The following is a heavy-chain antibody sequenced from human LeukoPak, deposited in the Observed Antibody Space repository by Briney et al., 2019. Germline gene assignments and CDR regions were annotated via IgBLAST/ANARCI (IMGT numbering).Heavy chain of an antibody. V-gene: IGHV1-69*05. CDR1: GYTFTGYF. Sequence: ASVKVSCKASGYTFTGYFMHWVRQAPGQGLEWMGGIIPIFGTANYAQKFQGRVTITTDESTSTAYMELSSLRSEDTAVYYCARSNWNRAVGAFDIWGQGTMVTVSS. D-gene: IGHD1-20*01. CDR3: ARSNWNRAVGAFDI. J-gene: IGHJ3*02. CDR2: IIPIFGTA.